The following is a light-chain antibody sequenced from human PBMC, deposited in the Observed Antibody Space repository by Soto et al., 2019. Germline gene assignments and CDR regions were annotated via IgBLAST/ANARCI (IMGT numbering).Light chain of an antibody. CDR3: QQYENSVMYT. Sequence: EIVLTQSPGTLSLSPGERATLSCRASQSVRSSFIAWYQQKPGQAPRLLIYDVSVRATGIPDRFSGSGSGTDFTLTTNRLEPEDFAVYYCQQYENSVMYTFGQGTKLEIK. J-gene: IGKJ2*01. CDR1: QSVRSSF. V-gene: IGKV3-20*01. CDR2: DVS.